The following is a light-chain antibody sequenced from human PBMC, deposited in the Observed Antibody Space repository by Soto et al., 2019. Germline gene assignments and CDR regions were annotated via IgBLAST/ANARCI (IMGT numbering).Light chain of an antibody. V-gene: IGLV3-9*01. CDR1: NIGSKN. CDR3: QVWDSSTARV. J-gene: IGLJ3*02. CDR2: RDS. Sequence: SSELTQPLSVSVALGQTARITCGGNNIGSKNVHWYQQKPGQAPVLVIYRDSNRPSGIPERFSGSNSGNTATLTIGRAQAGDEADYCCQVWDSSTARVFGGGTKLTVL.